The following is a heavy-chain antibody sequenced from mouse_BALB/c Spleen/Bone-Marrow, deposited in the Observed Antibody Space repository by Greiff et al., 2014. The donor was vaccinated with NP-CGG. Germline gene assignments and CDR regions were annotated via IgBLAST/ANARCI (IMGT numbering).Heavy chain of an antibody. CDR1: GYTFSSYW. V-gene: IGHV1-9*01. Sequence: VNVVESGAELMKPGASVKISCKATGYTFSSYWIEWVKQRPGHGLEWIGEILPGSGSTNYNEKFKGKATFTADTSSNTAYMFLSSLTSEDSAVYYCAREDGLWYFDVWGAGTTVTVSS. CDR3: AREDGLWYFDV. CDR2: ILPGSGST. J-gene: IGHJ1*01. D-gene: IGHD1-1*01.